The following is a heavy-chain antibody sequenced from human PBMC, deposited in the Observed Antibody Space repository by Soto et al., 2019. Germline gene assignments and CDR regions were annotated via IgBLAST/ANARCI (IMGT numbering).Heavy chain of an antibody. J-gene: IGHJ6*02. CDR1: GFSFDDYA. CDR3: AKDIAAAGYYYYGMDV. Sequence: GGSLRLSCAASGFSFDDYAMYWVRQAPGKGLEWVSGISSSSGSIGYADSVKGRFTISRDNAKNSLYLQMNSLRAEDTALYYCAKDIAAAGYYYYGMDVWGQGTTVTVSS. V-gene: IGHV3-9*01. D-gene: IGHD6-13*01. CDR2: ISSSSGSI.